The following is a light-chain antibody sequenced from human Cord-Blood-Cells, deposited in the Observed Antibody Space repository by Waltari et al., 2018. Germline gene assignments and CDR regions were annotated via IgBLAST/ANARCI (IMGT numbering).Light chain of an antibody. J-gene: IGKJ4*01. CDR3: QQYNNWPPLT. V-gene: IGKV3-15*01. CDR2: GAS. CDR1: QSVSSN. Sequence: EIVMTQSPATRSVSPGERATLSCRASQSVSSNLAWYQQKPGQAPRLLIYGASTRATGIPARVSGSGSGTEFTLTISSLQSEDFAVYYCQQYNNWPPLTFGGGTKVEIK.